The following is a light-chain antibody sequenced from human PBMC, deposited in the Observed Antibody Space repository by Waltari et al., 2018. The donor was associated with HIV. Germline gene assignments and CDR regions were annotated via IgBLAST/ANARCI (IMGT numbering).Light chain of an antibody. J-gene: IGLJ2*01. Sequence: SYVLTQPPSVSVSPGQTASITCSGNKLGHKFVCWYQQRPGQSPVVVMYQDSRRPSGIPERFSGSNSGNTATLTISGTQAMDEADYYCQAWGSSPVFGGGTKLTVL. V-gene: IGLV3-1*01. CDR1: KLGHKF. CDR3: QAWGSSPV. CDR2: QDS.